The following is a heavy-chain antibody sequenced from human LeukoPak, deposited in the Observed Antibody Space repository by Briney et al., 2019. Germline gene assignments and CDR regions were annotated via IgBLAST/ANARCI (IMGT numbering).Heavy chain of an antibody. V-gene: IGHV1-18*01. D-gene: IGHD2-2*01. J-gene: IGHJ3*02. CDR2: ISAYNGNT. CDR1: GYTFTSYG. Sequence: ASVKVSCKASGYTFTSYGISWVRQAPGQGLEWMGWISAYNGNTNYAQKLQGRVTMTTDTSTSTAYMELRSLRSDDTAVYYCARDTDIVVVPAAYPYAFDIWGQGTMVTVSS. CDR3: ARDTDIVVVPAAYPYAFDI.